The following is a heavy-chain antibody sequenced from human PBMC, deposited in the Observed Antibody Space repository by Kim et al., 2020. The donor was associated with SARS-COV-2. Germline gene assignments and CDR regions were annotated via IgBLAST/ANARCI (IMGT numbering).Heavy chain of an antibody. Sequence: YNPALRSGVSISVDTSQNQLSLHLSPVTAADTAIYYCARQSRGSGTFSWFDPWGQGALVTVSS. D-gene: IGHD3-10*01. CDR3: ARQSRGSGTFSWFDP. V-gene: IGHV4-31*02. J-gene: IGHJ5*02.